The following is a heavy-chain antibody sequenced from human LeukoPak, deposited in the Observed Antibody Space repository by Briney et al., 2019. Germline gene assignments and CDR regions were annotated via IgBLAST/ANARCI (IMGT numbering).Heavy chain of an antibody. Sequence: SETLSLTCTVSGGSISSSSYYWGWIRQPPGKGLEWIGSIYYSGSTYYNPSLKSRVTISVDTSKNQFSLKLSSVTAADTAVYYCARHLTNYYDSSGLTYYFDYWGQGTLVTVSS. CDR2: IYYSGST. CDR1: GGSISSSSYY. J-gene: IGHJ4*02. V-gene: IGHV4-39*01. CDR3: ARHLTNYYDSSGLTYYFDY. D-gene: IGHD3-22*01.